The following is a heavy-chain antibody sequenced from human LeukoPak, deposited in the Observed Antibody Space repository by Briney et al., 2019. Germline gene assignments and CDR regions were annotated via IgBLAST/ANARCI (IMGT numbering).Heavy chain of an antibody. V-gene: IGHV1-69*02. CDR1: GGTFSSYT. CDR2: IIPILGIA. Sequence: SVKVSCKASGGTFSSYTISWVRQAPGQGREWMGRIIPILGIANYAQKFQGRVTITADKSTSTAYMELSSLRSEDTAVYYCARAAPGGKLCYYTDVWGKGTTVTVSS. J-gene: IGHJ6*03. D-gene: IGHD3-16*01. CDR3: ARAAPGGKLCYYTDV.